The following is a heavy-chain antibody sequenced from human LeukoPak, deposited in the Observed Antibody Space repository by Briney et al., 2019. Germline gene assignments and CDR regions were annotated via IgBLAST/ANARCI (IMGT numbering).Heavy chain of an antibody. CDR2: ISGSGGST. Sequence: PGGSLRLSCAASGFTFSGYAMSWVRQAPGKGLEWVSAISGSGGSTYYADSVKGRFTISRDNSKNTLYLQMNSLRAEDTAVYYCAKPLQYYYDSSGYLHWGQGTLVTVSS. J-gene: IGHJ4*02. CDR3: AKPLQYYYDSSGYLH. D-gene: IGHD3-22*01. CDR1: GFTFSGYA. V-gene: IGHV3-23*01.